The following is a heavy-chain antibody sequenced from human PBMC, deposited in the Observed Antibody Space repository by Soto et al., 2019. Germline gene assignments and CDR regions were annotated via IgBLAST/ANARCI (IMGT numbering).Heavy chain of an antibody. CDR3: AGLYCGGDCYSAIEEQGAFDI. V-gene: IGHV4-39*01. J-gene: IGHJ3*02. CDR2: IYYSGST. D-gene: IGHD2-21*02. CDR1: GGSISSSSYY. Sequence: SETLSLTCTVSGGSISSSSYYWGWIRQPPGKGLEWIGSIYYSGSTYYNPSLKSRVTISVDTSKNQFSLKLSSVTAADTAVYYCAGLYCGGDCYSAIEEQGAFDIWGQGTMVTVSS.